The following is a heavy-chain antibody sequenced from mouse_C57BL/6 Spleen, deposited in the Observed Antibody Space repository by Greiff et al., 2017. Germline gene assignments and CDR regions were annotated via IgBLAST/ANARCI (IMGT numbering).Heavy chain of an antibody. CDR2: INPNNGGH. D-gene: IGHD1-1*01. Sequence: EVQLQQSGPELVKPGASVQIPCKASGYTFTDYNMDWVKQSHGKSLEWIGDINPNNGGHIYNQKFKGKATLTADKSSSTAYMELLSLTSEDTAVYYCARPFYYGRRGFAYWGQGTLVTVSA. CDR3: ARPFYYGRRGFAY. V-gene: IGHV1-18*01. J-gene: IGHJ3*01. CDR1: GYTFTDYN.